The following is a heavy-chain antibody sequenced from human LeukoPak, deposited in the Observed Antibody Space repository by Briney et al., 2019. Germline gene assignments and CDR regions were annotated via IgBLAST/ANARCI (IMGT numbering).Heavy chain of an antibody. Sequence: GASVKVSCKASGYTFTSYGVSWVRQAPGQGLEWMGWISAYNGKTSYAQNRQGRVTMTTDTSTSTAYMELRSLRSDDTAVYYCARDPQPNFWSGYYTPRGFADHWGQGTLVTVSS. V-gene: IGHV1-18*01. CDR2: ISAYNGKT. D-gene: IGHD3-3*01. J-gene: IGHJ4*02. CDR3: ARDPQPNFWSGYYTPRGFADH. CDR1: GYTFTSYG.